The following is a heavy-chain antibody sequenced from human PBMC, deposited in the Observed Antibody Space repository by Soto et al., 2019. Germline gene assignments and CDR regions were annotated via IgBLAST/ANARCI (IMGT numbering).Heavy chain of an antibody. CDR1: GYSFTSYW. V-gene: IGHV5-51*01. CDR2: IYPGDSDT. D-gene: IGHD2-15*01. J-gene: IGHJ4*02. CDR3: ALASRYCSGGSCYFHY. Sequence: LGESLKISCKGSGYSFTSYWIGWVRQMPGKGLEWMGIIYPGDSDTRYSPSFQGQVTISADKSISTAYLQWSSLKASDTAMYYCALASRYCSGGSCYFHYWGQGTLVTVSS.